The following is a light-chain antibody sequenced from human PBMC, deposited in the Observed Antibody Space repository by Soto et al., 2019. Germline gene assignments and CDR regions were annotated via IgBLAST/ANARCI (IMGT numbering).Light chain of an antibody. J-gene: IGLJ3*02. CDR3: QSYDSSLSGVL. Sequence: QSVLTQPPSVSGAPGQRVTISCTGSSSNIGAGYHVHWYQQFPGTAPNLLIYDNTNRPSGVPDRFSGSKSGTSASLAITGLQAGDEADYYCQSYDSSLSGVLFGGGTQLTVL. CDR1: SSNIGAGYH. V-gene: IGLV1-40*01. CDR2: DNT.